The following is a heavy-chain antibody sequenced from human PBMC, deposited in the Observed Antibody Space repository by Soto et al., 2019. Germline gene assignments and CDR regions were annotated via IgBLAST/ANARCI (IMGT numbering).Heavy chain of an antibody. V-gene: IGHV5-51*01. CDR3: ARRTDGSGWYAYFDY. CDR2: IYPGDSDT. J-gene: IGHJ4*02. D-gene: IGHD6-19*01. Sequence: EVQLVQSGAEVKKPGESLKISCKGSGYSFTSYWIGWVRQMPGKGLEWMGIIYPGDSDTRYSPSFQGQVTISANKSISTAYLQWSSLKASDTAMYYCARRTDGSGWYAYFDYWGQGTLVTVSS. CDR1: GYSFTSYW.